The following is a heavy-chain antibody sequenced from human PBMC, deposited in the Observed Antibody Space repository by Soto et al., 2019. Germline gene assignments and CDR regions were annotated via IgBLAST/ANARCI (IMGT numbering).Heavy chain of an antibody. CDR1: GYTFTSYY. V-gene: IGHV1-46*03. J-gene: IGHJ4*02. D-gene: IGHD2-15*01. CDR3: ASVYCSGGSCYSIDY. Sequence: QVQLVQSGAEVKKPGASVKVSCKASGYTFTSYYMHWVRQAPGQGLEWMGIINPSGGSTSYAQKFQGRGTMTRDTSTSTVYMELSSLRSEDTAVYYCASVYCSGGSCYSIDYWGQGTLVTVSS. CDR2: INPSGGST.